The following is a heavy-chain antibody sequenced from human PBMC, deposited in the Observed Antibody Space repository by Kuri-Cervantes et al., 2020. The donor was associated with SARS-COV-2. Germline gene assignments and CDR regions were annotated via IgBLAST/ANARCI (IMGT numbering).Heavy chain of an antibody. J-gene: IGHJ4*02. CDR2: ISGSGGST. CDR3: AKRTSTGEYSIPSGPLDY. CDR1: GFTFSSYA. V-gene: IGHV3-23*01. Sequence: GGSLRLSCAASGFTFSSYAMSWVRQAPGKGLEWVSAISGSGGSTYYADSVKGRFTISRDNSKSTLYLQMNSLRAEDTAVYYCAKRTSTGEYSIPSGPLDYWGQGTLVTVSS. D-gene: IGHD6-6*01.